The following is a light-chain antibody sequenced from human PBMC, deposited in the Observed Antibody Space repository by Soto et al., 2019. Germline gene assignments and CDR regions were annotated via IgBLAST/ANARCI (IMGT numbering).Light chain of an antibody. CDR3: QQRSSWPSLT. CDR1: QTVSSSYY. J-gene: IGKJ4*01. CDR2: GAS. V-gene: IGKV3-11*01. Sequence: EVVLTQSPGTLSLSPGERATLSCRTSQTVSSSYYLAWYQQKPGQAPRLLIYGASNRASGVPDRFSGSGSGTDFTLTITSLEPEDFAVYYCQQRSSWPSLTFGGGTKVEIK.